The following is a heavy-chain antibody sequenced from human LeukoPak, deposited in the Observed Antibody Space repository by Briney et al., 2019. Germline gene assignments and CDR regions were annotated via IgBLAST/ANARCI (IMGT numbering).Heavy chain of an antibody. J-gene: IGHJ4*02. Sequence: PGGSLRLSCAASGFTFSSYWMHWVRQAPGKGLVWVSRIRGDGSSTVYADSVKGRFPISRDNAKNTLYLQMNGLRGDDTVVYYCGGGDSSGSPDYWGQGTLVTVSS. D-gene: IGHD3-22*01. CDR2: IRGDGSST. CDR1: GFTFSSYW. CDR3: GGGDSSGSPDY. V-gene: IGHV3-74*01.